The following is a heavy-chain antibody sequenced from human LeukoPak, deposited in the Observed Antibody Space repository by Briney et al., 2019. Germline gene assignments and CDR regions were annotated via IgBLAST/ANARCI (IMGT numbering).Heavy chain of an antibody. J-gene: IGHJ3*02. CDR2: INHSGST. CDR1: GGSFSGYY. V-gene: IGHV4-34*01. Sequence: SETLSLTCAVYGGSFSGYYWSCIRQPPGKGLEWIGEINHSGSTNYNPSLKSRVTISVDTSKNQFSLKLSSVTAADTAVYYCARGPRAFDIWGQGTMVTVSS. CDR3: ARGPRAFDI.